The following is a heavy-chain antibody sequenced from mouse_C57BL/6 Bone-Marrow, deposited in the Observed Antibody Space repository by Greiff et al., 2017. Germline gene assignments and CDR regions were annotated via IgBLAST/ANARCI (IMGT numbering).Heavy chain of an antibody. CDR3: ASDTGRAWFAY. V-gene: IGHV1-59*01. CDR1: GYTFTSYW. Sequence: QVQLQQPGAELVRPGTSVKLSCKASGYTFTSYWMHWVKQRPGQGLEWIGVIDPSDSYTNYNQKFKGKATLTVDTSSSTAYMQLSSLTSEDSAVXYCASDTGRAWFAYWGQGTLVTVSA. CDR2: IDPSDSYT. D-gene: IGHD3-2*02. J-gene: IGHJ3*01.